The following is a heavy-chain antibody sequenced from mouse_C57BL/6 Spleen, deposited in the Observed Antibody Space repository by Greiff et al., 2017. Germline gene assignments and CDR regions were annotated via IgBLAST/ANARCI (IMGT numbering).Heavy chain of an antibody. D-gene: IGHD2-1*01. V-gene: IGHV1-80*01. CDR3: ARPAYGKVYFDY. J-gene: IGHJ2*01. CDR2: IYPGDGDT. Sequence: LQESGAELVKPGASVKISCKASGYAFSSYWMNWVKQRPGKGLEWIGQIYPGDGDTNYNGKFKGKATLTADKSSSTAYMQLSSLTSEDSAVYFCARPAYGKVYFDYWGQGTTLTVSS. CDR1: GYAFSSYW.